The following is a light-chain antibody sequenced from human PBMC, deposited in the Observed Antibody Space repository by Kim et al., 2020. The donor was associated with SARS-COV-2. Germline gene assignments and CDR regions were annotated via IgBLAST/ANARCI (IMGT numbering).Light chain of an antibody. CDR2: LNRDGSH. J-gene: IGLJ1*01. Sequence: AAVKLTCTLSSGHSSYAIAWHQQQPEKGPRYVMKLNRDGSHSKGDGIPDRFSGSSSGAERSLTISSLQSEDEADYYCQTWGSVIQVFGTGTKVTVL. CDR3: QTWGSVIQV. CDR1: SGHSSYA. V-gene: IGLV4-69*01.